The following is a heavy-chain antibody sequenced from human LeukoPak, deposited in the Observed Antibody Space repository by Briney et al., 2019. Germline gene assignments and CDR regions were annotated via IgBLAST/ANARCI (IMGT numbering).Heavy chain of an antibody. D-gene: IGHD6-6*01. CDR1: GGTFSSYA. CDR3: AKGYSSSRAFDI. CDR2: IIPIFGTA. J-gene: IGHJ3*02. V-gene: IGHV1-69*13. Sequence: SVKVSCKASGGTFSSYAISWVRQAPGQGLEWMGGIIPIFGTANYAQKFQGRVTITADESTSTAYMELSSLRSEDTAVYYCAKGYSSSRAFDIWGQGTMVTVSS.